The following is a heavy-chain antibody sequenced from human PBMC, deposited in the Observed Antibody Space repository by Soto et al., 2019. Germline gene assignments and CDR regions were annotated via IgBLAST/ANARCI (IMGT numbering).Heavy chain of an antibody. CDR3: AKAFYNGNSDFGY. CDR1: GFTFSNYW. J-gene: IGHJ4*02. D-gene: IGHD3-10*01. V-gene: IGHV3-7*05. Sequence: EVHLVESGGGLVQPRGSLRLSCAASGFTFSNYWMTWVRQAPGKGLEWVANINPDGGAKYYVDSVKGRFTLSRDNAKNSLYLQMSSLRAEDTAVYYCAKAFYNGNSDFGYWGQGTLVTVSS. CDR2: INPDGGAK.